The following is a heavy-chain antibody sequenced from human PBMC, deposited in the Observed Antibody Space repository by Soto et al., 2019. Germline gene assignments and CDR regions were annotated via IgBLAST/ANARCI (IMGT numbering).Heavy chain of an antibody. D-gene: IGHD3-3*01. CDR2: ISYDGSNK. CDR3: ANSYYDFWTLFDY. J-gene: IGHJ4*02. V-gene: IGHV3-30*18. CDR1: GFTFSSLG. Sequence: GRSLRLSCAASGFTFSSLGMHWVRQAPGKGLEWVAVISYDGSNKYYADSVKGRFTISRDNSKNTLYLQMNSLRAEDTAVYYCANSYYDFWTLFDYWGQGTLVTVSS.